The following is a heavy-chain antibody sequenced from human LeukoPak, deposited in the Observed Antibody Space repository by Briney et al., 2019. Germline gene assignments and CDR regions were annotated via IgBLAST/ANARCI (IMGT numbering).Heavy chain of an antibody. J-gene: IGHJ3*02. CDR1: GFTISSYA. Sequence: GGSLRLSCAASGFTISSYAMSWVRQAPGKGLEWVTAISGSGGSTYYAASVKGRFTISRDNSKNTLYLQMNSLRAEDTAVYYCAKDQRITMIVVVPDAFDIWGQGTMVTVSS. CDR3: AKDQRITMIVVVPDAFDI. CDR2: ISGSGGST. D-gene: IGHD3-22*01. V-gene: IGHV3-23*01.